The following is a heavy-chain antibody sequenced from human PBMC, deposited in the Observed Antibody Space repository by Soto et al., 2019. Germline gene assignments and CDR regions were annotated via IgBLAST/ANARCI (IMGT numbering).Heavy chain of an antibody. CDR3: ARLNSAAGFDY. J-gene: IGHJ4*02. V-gene: IGHV4-59*08. CDR1: GGSISSYY. D-gene: IGHD6-13*01. CDR2: IYYSGST. Sequence: SETLSLTCTVSGGSISSYYWSWIRQPPGKGLEWIGCIYYSGSTYYNPSLKSRVTISVDTSKNQFSLKLSSVTAADTAVYYCARLNSAAGFDYWGQGTLVTVSS.